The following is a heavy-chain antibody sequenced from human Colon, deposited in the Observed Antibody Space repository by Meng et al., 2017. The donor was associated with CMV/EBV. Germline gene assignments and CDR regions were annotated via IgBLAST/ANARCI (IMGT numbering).Heavy chain of an antibody. CDR2: IYYNGSP. CDR1: GSSVNSDRFY. CDR3: ARDHYDVNYFDY. V-gene: IGHV4-61*01. D-gene: IGHD3-16*01. Sequence: SETLSLTCSVSGSSVNSDRFYWSWLRQPPGGGLEWIGYIYYNGSPKYNSSLKSRVTISLDTSKNQFSLEMTSVTVADTAMYYCARDHYDVNYFDYWGQGTLVTVSS. J-gene: IGHJ4*02.